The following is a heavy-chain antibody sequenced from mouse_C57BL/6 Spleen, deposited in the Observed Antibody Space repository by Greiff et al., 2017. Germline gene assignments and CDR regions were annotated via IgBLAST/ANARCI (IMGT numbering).Heavy chain of an antibody. CDR1: GFTFSSYA. J-gene: IGHJ4*01. CDR2: ISSGGDYI. V-gene: IGHV5S21*01. Sequence: EVQVVQSGEGLVKPGGSLKLSCAASGFTFSSYAMSWVRQNPEKRLEWVAYISSGGDYIYYADTVKGRFTISRDNARNTLYLQMSSLKSEDTAMYYCARGMMADYAMDYWGQGTSVTVSS. CDR3: ARGMMADYAMDY. D-gene: IGHD2-3*01.